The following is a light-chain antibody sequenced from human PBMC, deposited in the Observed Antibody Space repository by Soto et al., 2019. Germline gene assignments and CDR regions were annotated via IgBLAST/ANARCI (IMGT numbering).Light chain of an antibody. CDR1: QSISSW. Sequence: IQMTQSPSTLSASVVYIFTITFRASQSISSWLAWYQQKPGKAHKLLIYDSSSLESGVPSRFSGSGSETEFTITIRSLQHDDFATYYCKKYNGFQNNFGQGNKVDIK. CDR2: DSS. CDR3: KKYNGFQNN. V-gene: IGKV1-5*01. J-gene: IGKJ1*01.